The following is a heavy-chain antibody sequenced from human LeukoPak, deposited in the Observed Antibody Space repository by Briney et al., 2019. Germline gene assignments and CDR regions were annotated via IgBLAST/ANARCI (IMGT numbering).Heavy chain of an antibody. Sequence: GGSLRLSCAASGFTFSSYWMSWVRQAPGKGLEWVANIKQVGSEKYYVDSVKGRFTISRDNAKNSLYLQMNSLRAEDTAVYYCARERLGYCSSTSCLRWFDPWGQGTLVTVSS. CDR2: IKQVGSEK. CDR3: ARERLGYCSSTSCLRWFDP. V-gene: IGHV3-7*01. D-gene: IGHD2-2*01. CDR1: GFTFSSYW. J-gene: IGHJ5*02.